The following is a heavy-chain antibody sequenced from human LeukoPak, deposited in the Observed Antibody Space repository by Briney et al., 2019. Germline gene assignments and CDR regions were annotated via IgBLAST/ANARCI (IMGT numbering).Heavy chain of an antibody. V-gene: IGHV3-48*01. D-gene: IGHD2-8*01. J-gene: IGHJ4*02. CDR1: GFTFSSYS. Sequence: PGGSLRLSCAASGFTFSSYSMNWVRQAPGKWLEWVSYISSSSSTIYYADSVKGRFTISRDNAKNSLYLQMNSLRAEDTAVYYCARDEGYCTNGVCITGVDYWGQGTLVTVSS. CDR3: ARDEGYCTNGVCITGVDY. CDR2: ISSSSSTI.